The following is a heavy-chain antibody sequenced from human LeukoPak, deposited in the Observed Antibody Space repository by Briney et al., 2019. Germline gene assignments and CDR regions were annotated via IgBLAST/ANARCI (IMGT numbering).Heavy chain of an antibody. J-gene: IGHJ4*02. CDR3: AREMAL. D-gene: IGHD5-24*01. Sequence: AGGSPRLSCEASGFSFGSYSMHWARQGPGKGLEWVAVIWYDGSNEDYADSVKGRFTISRDNSKNTLYLQMNSLRDEDTAVYHCAREMALWGQGALVTVSS. V-gene: IGHV3-33*01. CDR1: GFSFGSYS. CDR2: IWYDGSNE.